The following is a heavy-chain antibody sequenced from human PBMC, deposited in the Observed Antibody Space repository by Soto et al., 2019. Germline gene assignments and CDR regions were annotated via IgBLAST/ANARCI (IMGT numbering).Heavy chain of an antibody. CDR3: TGGDIAGDFDY. J-gene: IGHJ4*02. Sequence: DVQMVESGEGLVKPGGSLRLSCAASGFLFSNAWMSWVRQAPGKGLEWVGRIKTNANGGTTDYATPVKGRFTVSRDDSKNTVYLQMNSLRTEDTAVYYCTGGDIAGDFDYWGQGTLVTVSS. D-gene: IGHD5-12*01. CDR2: IKTNANGGTT. V-gene: IGHV3-15*01. CDR1: GFLFSNAW.